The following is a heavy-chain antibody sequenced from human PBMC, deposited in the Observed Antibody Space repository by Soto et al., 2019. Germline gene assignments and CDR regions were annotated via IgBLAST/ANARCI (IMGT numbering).Heavy chain of an antibody. CDR3: ASGSPFFMGY. Sequence: QVQLVQSGAEVKKPGASVKVSCKASGYTFTSYAMHWVRQAPGQRLEWMGWINAGNGNTKYSQKFQDRVTSTRDTSASTAYMELSSLRSEDTDLYYCASGSPFFMGYWGQGTLVTVSS. V-gene: IGHV1-3*01. D-gene: IGHD3-10*01. CDR1: GYTFTSYA. J-gene: IGHJ4*02. CDR2: INAGNGNT.